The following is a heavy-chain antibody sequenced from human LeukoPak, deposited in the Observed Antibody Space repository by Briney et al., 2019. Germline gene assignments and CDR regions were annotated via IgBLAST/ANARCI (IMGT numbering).Heavy chain of an antibody. V-gene: IGHV4-4*07. J-gene: IGHJ6*02. CDR1: GGSISSYY. Sequence: SETLSLTCTVSGGSISSYYWSWIRQPAGKGLEWIGRIYTSGSTNYNPSLKSRVTMSVDTSKNQFSLKLSSVTAADTAVYYCARGGVPAANYYHNGMDVWGQGTTVTVSS. CDR2: IYTSGST. D-gene: IGHD2-2*01. CDR3: ARGGVPAANYYHNGMDV.